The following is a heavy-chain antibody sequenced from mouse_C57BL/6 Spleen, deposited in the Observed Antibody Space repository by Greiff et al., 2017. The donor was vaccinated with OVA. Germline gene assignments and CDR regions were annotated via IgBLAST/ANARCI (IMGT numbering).Heavy chain of an antibody. CDR3: ARKGNYYGTWFAY. CDR1: GYTFTDYY. Sequence: VQLQQSGPELVKPGASVKISCKASGYTFTDYYMNWVKQSHGKSLEWIGDINPNNGGTSYNQKFKGKATLTVDKSSSTAYMELRSLTSEDSAVYYCARKGNYYGTWFAYWGQGTLVTVSA. J-gene: IGHJ3*01. V-gene: IGHV1-26*01. D-gene: IGHD2-1*01. CDR2: INPNNGGT.